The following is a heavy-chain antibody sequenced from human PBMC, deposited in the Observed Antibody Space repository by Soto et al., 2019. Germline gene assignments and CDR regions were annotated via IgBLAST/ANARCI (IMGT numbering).Heavy chain of an antibody. CDR3: AKFEGHPLEYWYLDC. V-gene: IGHV3-23*01. D-gene: IGHD1-1*01. J-gene: IGHJ2*01. Sequence: EVQLLESGGVLVQPGGSLRLSCAASGVTFSAYAMGWVRQAPGKGLEWVSTIHGGGGATHYADSVKGRFTISRDDSKNTLYAQMNSLRAEDTAVYYCAKFEGHPLEYWYLDCWGRCTLVTVSS. CDR1: GVTFSAYA. CDR2: IHGGGGAT.